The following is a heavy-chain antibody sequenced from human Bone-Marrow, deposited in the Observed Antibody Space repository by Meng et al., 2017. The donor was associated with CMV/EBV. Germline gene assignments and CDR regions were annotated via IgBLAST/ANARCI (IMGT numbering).Heavy chain of an antibody. CDR1: GFSLSTSGVG. J-gene: IGHJ4*02. CDR3: AVGATELDY. CDR2: IYWNDDK. Sequence: SGPTLVKPTQTLTLTCTFSGFSLSTSGVGVGWIRHPTGKALEWLALIYWNDDKRYSPSLKSRHTITKDTPKNQVVLTMTNMDPVATATYYCAVGATELDYWGQGTLVTVSS. D-gene: IGHD5-12*01. V-gene: IGHV2-5*01.